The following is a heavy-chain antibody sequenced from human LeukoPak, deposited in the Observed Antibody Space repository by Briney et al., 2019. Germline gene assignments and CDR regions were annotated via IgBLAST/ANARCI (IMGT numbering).Heavy chain of an antibody. CDR1: GFTFSSYG. CDR2: IKSKTDGGTT. Sequence: GGSLRLSCAASGFTFSSYGMHWVRQAPGKGLEWVGRIKSKTDGGTTDYAAPVKGRFTISRDDSKNTLYLQMNSLKTEDTAVYYCTTDWVAVAANDYWGQGTLVTVSS. V-gene: IGHV3-15*07. CDR3: TTDWVAVAANDY. J-gene: IGHJ4*02. D-gene: IGHD6-19*01.